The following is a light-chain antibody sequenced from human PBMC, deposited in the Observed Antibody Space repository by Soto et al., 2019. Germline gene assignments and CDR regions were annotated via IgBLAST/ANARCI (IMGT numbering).Light chain of an antibody. CDR1: TGAVTSGHY. CDR2: DTT. V-gene: IGLV7-46*01. Sequence: QAVVTQEPSLTVSPGGTVTLTCDSSTGAVTSGHYPYWFQQKPGQAPRTLIYDTTRKHSWTPVRFSGFLLGAKAVLTLSGAQPEDEVDYYCLLSYSGVVVFGGGTQLTVL. J-gene: IGLJ2*01. CDR3: LLSYSGVVV.